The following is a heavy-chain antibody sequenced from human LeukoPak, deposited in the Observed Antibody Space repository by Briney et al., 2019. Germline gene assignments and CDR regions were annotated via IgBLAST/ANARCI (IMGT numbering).Heavy chain of an antibody. CDR2: INHSGST. Sequence: PSETLSLTCAVYGGSFSGYYWSWIRQPPGKGLEWIGEINHSGSTNYNPSLKSRVTISVDTSKNQFSLKLSSVTAADTAVYYCARGQGVYDFWSGTRFDPWGQGTLVTVSS. V-gene: IGHV4-34*01. CDR3: ARGQGVYDFWSGTRFDP. D-gene: IGHD3-3*01. J-gene: IGHJ5*02. CDR1: GGSFSGYY.